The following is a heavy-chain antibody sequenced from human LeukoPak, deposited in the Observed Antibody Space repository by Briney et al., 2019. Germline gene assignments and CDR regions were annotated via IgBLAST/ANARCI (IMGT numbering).Heavy chain of an antibody. Sequence: GGSLRLSCAASGFTFSDYYMSWIRQAPGKGLEWVSYISSSGSTIYYADSVKGRFTISRDNAKNTLYLQMNSLRAEDTAVYYCARVGYYDSSGYYPNFDYWGQGTLVTVSS. CDR3: ARVGYYDSSGYYPNFDY. V-gene: IGHV3-11*01. D-gene: IGHD3-22*01. J-gene: IGHJ4*02. CDR2: ISSSGSTI. CDR1: GFTFSDYY.